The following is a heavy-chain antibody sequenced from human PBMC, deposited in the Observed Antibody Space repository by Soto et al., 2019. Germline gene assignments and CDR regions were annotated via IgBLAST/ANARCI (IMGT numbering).Heavy chain of an antibody. CDR1: GGSISSSSYY. Sequence: QLQLQESGPGLVKPSETLSLTCTVSGGSISSSSYYWGWIRQPPGKGLEWIGSIYYSGSTYYNPSLKSRVTISVDTSKNQFSLKLSSVTAADTAVYYCASWGGDRDYDFWSGYSAGYYYYYMDVWGKGTTVTVSS. CDR3: ASWGGDRDYDFWSGYSAGYYYYYMDV. V-gene: IGHV4-39*01. D-gene: IGHD3-3*01. J-gene: IGHJ6*03. CDR2: IYYSGST.